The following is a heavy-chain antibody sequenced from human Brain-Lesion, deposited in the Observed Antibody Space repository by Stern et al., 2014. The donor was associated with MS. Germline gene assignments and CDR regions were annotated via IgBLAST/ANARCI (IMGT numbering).Heavy chain of an antibody. CDR1: GYIFTGYY. V-gene: IGHV1-2*02. CDR3: ARDQRGITIFGVVTDYYYLGMDV. D-gene: IGHD3-3*01. J-gene: IGHJ6*02. CDR2: LNPNTGGT. Sequence: QVQLVQSGAEVKKPGASAKVSCKTSGYIFTGYYIHWVRQATGQGLEWMAWLNPNTGGTKFAQKFQGRVTMSRDTSISTAYVELSSLTSDDTAVYYCARDQRGITIFGVVTDYYYLGMDVWGQGTTVTVSS.